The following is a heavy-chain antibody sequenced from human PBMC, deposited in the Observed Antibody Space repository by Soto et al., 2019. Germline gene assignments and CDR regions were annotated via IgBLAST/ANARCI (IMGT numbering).Heavy chain of an antibody. Sequence: RXLSCPAPGLNFNVRAVHWIGRAPGEGLEWVSVMSPGGNSQYYAECLKGRFTISSDTSKSNLYLQITSLRPEDTAVYYCESGGAFYYATRRHWAQGTLVTVSS. CDR2: MSPGGNSQ. CDR3: ESGGAFYYATRRH. CDR1: GLNFNVRA. V-gene: IGHV3-30-3*01. D-gene: IGHD3-10*01. J-gene: IGHJ4*02.